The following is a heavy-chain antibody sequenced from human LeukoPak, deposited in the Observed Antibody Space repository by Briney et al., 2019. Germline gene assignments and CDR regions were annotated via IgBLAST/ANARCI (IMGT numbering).Heavy chain of an antibody. J-gene: IGHJ1*01. V-gene: IGHV4-59*08. D-gene: IGHD2/OR15-2a*01. CDR1: GGSMSSYY. Sequence: SETLSLTCTVSGGSMSSYYWSWIRQPPGKGLEWIGYIYYSGTTNYNPSLKSRVTMSVDTSMIQFSLKMSSVTAADTAVYYCARHGSTSSDDYFQHWGQGTLVTVSS. CDR3: ARHGSTSSDDYFQH. CDR2: IYYSGTT.